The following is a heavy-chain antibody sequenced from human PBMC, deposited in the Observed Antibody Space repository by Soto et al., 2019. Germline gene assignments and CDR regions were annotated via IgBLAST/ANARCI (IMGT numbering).Heavy chain of an antibody. D-gene: IGHD2-21*02. CDR2: VYHSGST. J-gene: IGHJ5*02. CDR3: ATRPLQIVVTPLPFPS. V-gene: IGHV4-4*02. CDR1: GDSISSTFW. Sequence: SETLSLTCRVSGDSISSTFWWTWVRQPPGKGLEWIGEVYHSGSTRYNPSLKGRVTISVDKPNNQFSLKLTSMTGADTAVYYCATRPLQIVVTPLPFPSSGQGTLVTVFS.